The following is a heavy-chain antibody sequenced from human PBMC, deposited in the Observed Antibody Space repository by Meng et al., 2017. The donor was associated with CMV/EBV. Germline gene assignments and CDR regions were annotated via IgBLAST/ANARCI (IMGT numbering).Heavy chain of an antibody. V-gene: IGHV1-69*12. Sequence: QVQRVESGAEVKTPGSSVKVSCKASGGTFSSYAISWVRQAPGQGLEWMGGIIPIFGTANYAQKFQGRVTITADESTSTAYMELSSLRSEDTAVYYCARGSGAGTTWSYFDYWGQGTLVTVSS. CDR1: GGTFSSYA. CDR2: IIPIFGTA. CDR3: ARGSGAGTTWSYFDY. J-gene: IGHJ4*02. D-gene: IGHD1-7*01.